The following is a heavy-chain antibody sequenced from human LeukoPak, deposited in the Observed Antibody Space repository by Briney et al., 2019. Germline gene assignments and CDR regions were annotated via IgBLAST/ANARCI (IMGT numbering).Heavy chain of an antibody. D-gene: IGHD1-26*01. CDR1: GGSISSGGYS. CDR3: ARSGSYFRWFDP. V-gene: IGHV4-30-2*01. CDR2: IYHSGST. J-gene: IGHJ5*02. Sequence: SETLSLTCAVSGGSISSGGYSWSWIRQPPGKGLEWIGYIYHSGSTYYNPSLKSRVTISVDRSKNQFSLKLSSVTAADTAVYHCARSGSYFRWFDPWGQGTLVTVSS.